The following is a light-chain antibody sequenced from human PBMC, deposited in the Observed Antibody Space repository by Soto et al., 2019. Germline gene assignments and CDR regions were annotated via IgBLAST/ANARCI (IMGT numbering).Light chain of an antibody. V-gene: IGLV2-8*01. J-gene: IGLJ1*01. CDR3: NSYADSNNFV. CDR2: EVS. CDR1: SSDVGGYNY. Sequence: QSVLTQPPSASGSPGQSVTISCTGTSSDVGGYNYVSWYQQHPGKAPKLLIYEVSKRPSGVPDRFSGSKSGNTASLTVSGPQAEDEADYYCNSYADSNNFVFGSGTRSPS.